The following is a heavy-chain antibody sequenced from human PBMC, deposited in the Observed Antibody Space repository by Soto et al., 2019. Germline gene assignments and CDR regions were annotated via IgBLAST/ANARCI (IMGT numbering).Heavy chain of an antibody. D-gene: IGHD3-9*01. V-gene: IGHV4-59*01. CDR3: ARDQRSYDILTGYVNWFDP. CDR2: IYYSGST. CDR1: GGSISSYY. J-gene: IGHJ5*02. Sequence: QVQLQESGPGLVKPSETLSLTCTVSGGSISSYYWSCIRQPPGKGLEWIGYIYYSGSTNYNPSLKSRVTISVDTSKNQFSLKLSSVTAADTAVYYCARDQRSYDILTGYVNWFDPWGQGTLVTVSS.